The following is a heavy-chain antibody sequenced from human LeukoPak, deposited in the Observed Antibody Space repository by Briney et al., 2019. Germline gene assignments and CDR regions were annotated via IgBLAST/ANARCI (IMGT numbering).Heavy chain of an antibody. J-gene: IGHJ4*02. CDR2: INQGGSEK. CDR3: ARDETALDS. Sequence: GSLRLSCAASGFTFSSYWMSWVRQAPEKGLEWVANINQGGSEKYYVDSVKGRFTISRDNAKHSLYLQMNSLRAEDTAVYYCARDETALDSWGQGTQVTVSS. V-gene: IGHV3-7*01. CDR1: GFTFSSYW. D-gene: IGHD5-18*01.